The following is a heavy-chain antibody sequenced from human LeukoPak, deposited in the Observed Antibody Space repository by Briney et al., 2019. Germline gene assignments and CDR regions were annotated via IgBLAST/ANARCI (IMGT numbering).Heavy chain of an antibody. CDR1: GFTFSSYA. Sequence: PGGSLRLSCAASGFTFSSYAMHWVRQAPGKGLEWVAVISYDGSNKYYADSVKGRFTISRDNSKNTLYLQMNSLRAEDTAVYYCARDLGKGTVEDAFDIWGQGTMVTVSS. CDR3: ARDLGKGTVEDAFDI. V-gene: IGHV3-30-3*01. CDR2: ISYDGSNK. J-gene: IGHJ3*02. D-gene: IGHD4-17*01.